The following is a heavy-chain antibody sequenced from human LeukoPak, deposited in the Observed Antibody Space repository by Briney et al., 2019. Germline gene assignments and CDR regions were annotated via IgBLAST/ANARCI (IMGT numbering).Heavy chain of an antibody. CDR1: GFTFSSYA. D-gene: IGHD6-19*01. V-gene: IGHV3-23*01. J-gene: IGHJ4*02. Sequence: GGSLRLSCAASGFTFSSYAMSWVRQAPGKGLEWVSALSGSGSNTYYSDSVKGRFTISRDNSRNTLYFQLNSLRAEDTALYYCAKENGWYAFDYWGQGTLVTVSS. CDR2: LSGSGSNT. CDR3: AKENGWYAFDY.